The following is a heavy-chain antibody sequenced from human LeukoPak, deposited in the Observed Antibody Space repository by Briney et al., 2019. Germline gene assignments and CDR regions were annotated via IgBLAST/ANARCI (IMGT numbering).Heavy chain of an antibody. CDR2: ISWNSGSI. Sequence: GGSLRLSCAASGFTFDDYAMHWVRQAPGKGLEWVSGISWNSGSIVYADSVKGRFTISRDNAKNSLYLQMNSLRADDMALYYCAKRAAAGDVPLANWFDPWGQGTLVTVSS. D-gene: IGHD6-13*01. CDR1: GFTFDDYA. V-gene: IGHV3-9*03. CDR3: AKRAAAGDVPLANWFDP. J-gene: IGHJ5*02.